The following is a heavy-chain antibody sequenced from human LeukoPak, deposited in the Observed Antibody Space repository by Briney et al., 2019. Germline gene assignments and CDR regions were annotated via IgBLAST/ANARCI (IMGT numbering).Heavy chain of an antibody. J-gene: IGHJ4*02. Sequence: PGGSLRLSCAASGFTFSSYGMHWVRQAPGKGLEWVAVISYDGNNKYYADSVKGRFTISRDNSKNTLYLQMNSLRAEDTAVYYCAGAAAGPFDYWGQGTLVTASS. CDR3: AGAAAGPFDY. CDR2: ISYDGNNK. CDR1: GFTFSSYG. D-gene: IGHD6-13*01. V-gene: IGHV3-30*03.